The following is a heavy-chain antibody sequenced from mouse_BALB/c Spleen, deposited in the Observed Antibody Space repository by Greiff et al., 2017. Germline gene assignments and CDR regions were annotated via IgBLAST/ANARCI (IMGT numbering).Heavy chain of an antibody. Sequence: EVQLQESGPGLVKPSQSLSLTCSVTGYSITSGYYWNWIRQFPGNKLEWMGYISYDGSNNYNPSLKNRISITRDTSQNQFFLKLNSVTTEDTATYYCASKRLGVWYFDVWGAGTTVTVSS. CDR1: GYSITSGYY. J-gene: IGHJ1*01. D-gene: IGHD4-1*01. V-gene: IGHV3-6*02. CDR2: ISYDGSN. CDR3: ASKRLGVWYFDV.